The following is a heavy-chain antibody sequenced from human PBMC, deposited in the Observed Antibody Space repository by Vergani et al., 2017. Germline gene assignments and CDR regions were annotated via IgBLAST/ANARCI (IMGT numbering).Heavy chain of an antibody. J-gene: IGHJ3*02. Sequence: QVQLVQSGAEVKKSGSSVKVSCKASGGTFSSYAISWVRQAHGQGLEWMGGIIPIFGTANYAQKFQGRVTITADESTGTAYMELSSLRSEDTAVYYCARRPWDGYNYFSAFDIWGQGTMVTVSS. D-gene: IGHD5-24*01. CDR2: IIPIFGTA. CDR1: GGTFSSYA. V-gene: IGHV1-69*01. CDR3: ARRPWDGYNYFSAFDI.